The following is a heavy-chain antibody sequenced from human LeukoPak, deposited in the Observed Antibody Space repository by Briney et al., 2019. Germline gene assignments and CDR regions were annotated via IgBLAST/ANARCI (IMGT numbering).Heavy chain of an antibody. J-gene: IGHJ5*02. CDR1: GFNFSTYI. V-gene: IGHV3-21*01. Sequence: GGSLRLSCTASGFNFSTYIMNWVRQAPGKGLEWVSSISTKSSYIYNAGSLKGRFTISRDNAKNSLYLQMNSLRAEDTAVYYCVGARSSTWFDPWGQGALVTVSS. CDR2: ISTKSSYI. CDR3: VGARSSTWFDP. D-gene: IGHD3-16*01.